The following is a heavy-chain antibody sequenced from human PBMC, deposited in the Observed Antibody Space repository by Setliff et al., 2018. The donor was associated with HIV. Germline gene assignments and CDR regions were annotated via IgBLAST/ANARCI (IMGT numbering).Heavy chain of an antibody. CDR1: GGSIISNE. CDR2: IYSSGDT. D-gene: IGHD6-13*01. V-gene: IGHV3-53*01. CDR3: AKDRLKGSSWYQLDS. Sequence: ETLSLTCTVSGGSIISNEWWSWVRQTPGKGLDWVSLIYSSGDTYYADSVKGRFTISRDNSKNTLYLQMNSLRAEDTAVYYCAKDRLKGSSWYQLDSWGQGTLVTVSS. J-gene: IGHJ4*02.